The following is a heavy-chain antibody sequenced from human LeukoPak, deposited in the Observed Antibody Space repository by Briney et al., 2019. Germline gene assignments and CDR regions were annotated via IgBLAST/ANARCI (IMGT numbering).Heavy chain of an antibody. CDR2: IYTSGST. CDR3: ARGIGYLNYYMDV. CDR1: GGSISSGSYY. V-gene: IGHV4-61*02. D-gene: IGHD5-18*01. J-gene: IGHJ6*03. Sequence: SSETLSLTCTVSGGSISSGSYYWSWIRQPAGKGLEWIGRIYTSGSTIYNPSLKSRVTISVDTSKNQFSLKLSSVTAADTAVYYCARGIGYLNYYMDVWGKGTTVTISS.